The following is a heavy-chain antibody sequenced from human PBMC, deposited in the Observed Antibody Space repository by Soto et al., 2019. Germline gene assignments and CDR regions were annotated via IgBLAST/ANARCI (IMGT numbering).Heavy chain of an antibody. J-gene: IGHJ6*02. CDR2: INPNIGSA. CDR1: GYTFTGYY. Sequence: GASVKVSCKASGYTFTGYYMHWVRQAPGQGLEWMGWINPNIGSANYAQKFQGGVTITADASISTAYMELSRLRSDDTAVYYCARSITMVRGYYYYYYGMDVWGQGTTVTVSS. D-gene: IGHD3-10*01. V-gene: IGHV1-2*02. CDR3: ARSITMVRGYYYYYYGMDV.